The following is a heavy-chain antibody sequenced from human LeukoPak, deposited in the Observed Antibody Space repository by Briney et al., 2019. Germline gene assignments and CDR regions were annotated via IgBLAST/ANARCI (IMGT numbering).Heavy chain of an antibody. V-gene: IGHV4-59*08. CDR1: GGSISNYY. J-gene: IGHJ6*02. CDR2: IYYSGST. Sequence: SETLSLTCTVSGGSISNYYWSWIRQPPGRGLEWIGYIYYSGSTNYNPSLKSRVTISVDTSENQFSLKLSSVTAADTAVYYCARHYFYGMDVWGQGTTVTVSS. CDR3: ARHYFYGMDV.